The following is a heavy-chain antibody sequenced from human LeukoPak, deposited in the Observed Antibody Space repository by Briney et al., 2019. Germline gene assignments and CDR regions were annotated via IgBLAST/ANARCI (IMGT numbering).Heavy chain of an antibody. J-gene: IGHJ4*02. D-gene: IGHD2-15*01. V-gene: IGHV3-21*04. CDR2: ISSSSSLI. Sequence: PGGSLRLSCAASGFTFSYYSMNWVRQAPGRGLEWVSCISSSSSLIFYSDSVRGRFTISRDNAKNLLYLHMNSLRAEDTAVYYCAKDPAAVVVGFFDYWGQGTLVTVSS. CDR1: GFTFSYYS. CDR3: AKDPAAVVVGFFDY.